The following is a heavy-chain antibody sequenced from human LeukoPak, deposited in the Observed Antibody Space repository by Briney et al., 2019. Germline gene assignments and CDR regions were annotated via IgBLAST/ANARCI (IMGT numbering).Heavy chain of an antibody. J-gene: IGHJ4*02. CDR3: ARDDRPLVCSSTSCYALTDVFDY. Sequence: GASVKVSCTASGYTFTSYGISWVRQAPGQGLEWMGWISAYNGNTNYAQKLQGRVTMTTDTSTSTAYMELRSLRSDDTAVYYCARDDRPLVCSSTSCYALTDVFDYWGQGTLVTVSS. D-gene: IGHD2-2*01. CDR1: GYTFTSYG. V-gene: IGHV1-18*01. CDR2: ISAYNGNT.